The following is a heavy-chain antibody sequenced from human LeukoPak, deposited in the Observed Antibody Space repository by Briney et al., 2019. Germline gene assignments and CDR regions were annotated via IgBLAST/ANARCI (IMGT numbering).Heavy chain of an antibody. Sequence: PGGSLRLSCAASGFMFSSNWMTWVRQAPGKGLEWLANINPGGSDKYFADSVRGRFTISRDNAKNSLSLQINGLRADDTAVYYCARHSDWSYDYWGQGTLVTVSS. CDR3: ARHSDWSYDY. V-gene: IGHV3-7*01. D-gene: IGHD1-7*01. J-gene: IGHJ4*02. CDR2: INPGGSDK. CDR1: GFMFSSNW.